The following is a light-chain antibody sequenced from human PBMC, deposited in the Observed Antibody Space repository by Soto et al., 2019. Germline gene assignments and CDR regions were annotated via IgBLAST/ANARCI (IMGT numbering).Light chain of an antibody. CDR2: WAS. CDR3: QQYYNSPIT. J-gene: IGKJ5*01. Sequence: IVMTQSPDSLAXSLGERTTIXXXSSQSVLSSSNNWNYLAWFQQKPGQPPKALIYWASTRESGVPDRISGSGSGTDFTLTISSLQAEDVAVYYCQQYYNSPITFGQGTRLEIK. V-gene: IGKV4-1*01. CDR1: QSVLSSSNNWNY.